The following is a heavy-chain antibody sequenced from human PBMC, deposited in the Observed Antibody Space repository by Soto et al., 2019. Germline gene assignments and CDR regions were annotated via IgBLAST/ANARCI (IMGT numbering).Heavy chain of an antibody. J-gene: IGHJ5*02. D-gene: IGHD2-2*02. CDR3: AKPAQCGSTSCYRVWFDP. CDR1: GGSISSYF. CDR2: IYYSEST. Sequence: PSETLSLTCSVSGGSISSYFCSWIRQPPGKGLEWIGYIYYSESTNYNPSLRSRATISVDTSRNQFSLKLSSVTAADSAVYYCAKPAQCGSTSCYRVWFDPWGQGTLVTVSS. V-gene: IGHV4-59*03.